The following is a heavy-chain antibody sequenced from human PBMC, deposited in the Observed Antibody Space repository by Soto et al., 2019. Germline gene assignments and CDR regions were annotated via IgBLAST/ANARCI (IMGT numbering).Heavy chain of an antibody. V-gene: IGHV3-21*01. CDR3: ARAVHPSRVNLIDY. CDR1: GFTFSSYS. J-gene: IGHJ4*02. CDR2: TSSSSSYI. D-gene: IGHD6-13*01. Sequence: PGGSLTLSCAASGFTFSSYSMNWVRQAPGKGLEWVSSTSSSSSYIYYADSVKGRFTISRDNAKNSLYLQMNSLRAEDTAVYYCARAVHPSRVNLIDYWGQGTLVTVSS.